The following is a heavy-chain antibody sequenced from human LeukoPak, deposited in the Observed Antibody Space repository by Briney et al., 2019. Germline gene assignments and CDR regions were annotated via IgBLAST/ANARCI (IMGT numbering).Heavy chain of an antibody. Sequence: PSETLSLNCTVCGGSISSYYWSWLRQPPGKGLEGGGYIYYSESTNYNPSLKSRVTISVDTSKNQFSLKLSSVTAADTAVYYCARERLMDVWGKGTTVTISS. CDR2: IYYSEST. CDR3: ARERLMDV. J-gene: IGHJ6*03. CDR1: GGSISSYY. V-gene: IGHV4-59*01.